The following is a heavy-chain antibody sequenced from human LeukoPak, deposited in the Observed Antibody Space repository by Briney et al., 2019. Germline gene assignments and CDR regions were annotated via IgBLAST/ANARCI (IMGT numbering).Heavy chain of an antibody. CDR2: ISGSGGST. V-gene: IGHV3-23*01. D-gene: IGHD5-18*01. Sequence: GGSLRLSCAASGFTFSSYAMSWVRQAPGKGLEWVSAISGSGGSTYYADSVKGRFTISRDKSKNTLYLQMNSLRAEDTAVYYCAKDKGDTAMGDWFDPWGQGTLVTVSS. J-gene: IGHJ5*02. CDR3: AKDKGDTAMGDWFDP. CDR1: GFTFSSYA.